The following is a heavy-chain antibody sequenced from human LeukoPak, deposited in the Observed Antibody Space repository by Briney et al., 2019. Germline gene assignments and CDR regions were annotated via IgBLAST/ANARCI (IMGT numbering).Heavy chain of an antibody. V-gene: IGHV3-23*01. D-gene: IGHD6-19*01. CDR2: ISGTGGDT. J-gene: IGHJ4*02. CDR1: GFTFTSYV. Sequence: PGGSLRLSCAASGFTFTSYVMSWVRQAPGKGLEWVSAISGTGGDTYYADSVKGRFTVSRDSSRNTLYLQMNSLRAEDTAVYYCAAGYSTGWYTFDCWGQGTLVTVSS. CDR3: AAGYSTGWYTFDC.